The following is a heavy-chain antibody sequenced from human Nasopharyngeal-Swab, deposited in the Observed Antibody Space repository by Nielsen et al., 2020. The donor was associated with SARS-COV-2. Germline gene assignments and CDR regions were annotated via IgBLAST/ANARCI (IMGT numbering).Heavy chain of an antibody. J-gene: IGHJ6*02. CDR2: ISAYTGYT. CDR3: ARVRVGDTGDRAPYYYYGMDV. V-gene: IGHV1-18*01. Sequence: ASVKVSCKASGHIFTSYGISWVRQAPGQGLEWMGWISAYTGYTNYAQKLQGRVTMTTDTSTTTAYLELRSLRSDDTAVYYCARVRVGDTGDRAPYYYYGMDVWGQGTTVTVSS. D-gene: IGHD1-26*01. CDR1: GHIFTSYG.